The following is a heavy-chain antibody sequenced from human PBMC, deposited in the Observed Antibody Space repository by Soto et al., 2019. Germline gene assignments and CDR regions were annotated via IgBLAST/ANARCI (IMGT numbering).Heavy chain of an antibody. V-gene: IGHV2-5*02. CDR2: IYWDDDK. D-gene: IGHD5-12*01. CDR1: GFSLSTSGVG. J-gene: IGHJ5*02. Sequence: QITLKESGPTLVKPTQTLTLTCTFSGFSLSTSGVGVGWIRQPPGKALEWLALIYWDDDKRYSPSLKSRLTITKDTSKNQVVLTMTIMDPVDTSAYDCAHSRQRLENNWFDPWGQGTLVTVSS. CDR3: AHSRQRLENNWFDP.